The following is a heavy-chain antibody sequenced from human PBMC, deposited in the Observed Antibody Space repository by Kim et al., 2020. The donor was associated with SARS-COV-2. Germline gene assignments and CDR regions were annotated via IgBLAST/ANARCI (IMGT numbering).Heavy chain of an antibody. CDR1: GGSFSGYY. D-gene: IGHD3-3*01. V-gene: IGHV4-34*01. Sequence: SETLSLTCAVYGGSFSGYYWSWIRQPPGTGLEWIWEINHSGSTNYNPSLNSRVTISVDTSKNQFSLKLSSVTAADTAVYYCARGVNPGTIFVLGARFDPWGQGTLVTFSS. J-gene: IGHJ5*02. CDR3: ARGVNPGTIFVLGARFDP. CDR2: INHSGST.